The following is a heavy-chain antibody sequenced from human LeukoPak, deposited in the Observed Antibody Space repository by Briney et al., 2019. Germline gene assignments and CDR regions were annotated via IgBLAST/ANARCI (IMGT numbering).Heavy chain of an antibody. D-gene: IGHD1-26*01. CDR2: ISSSGSTI. CDR1: GFTFSSYT. J-gene: IGHJ4*02. V-gene: IGHV3-48*04. CDR3: ARDLGGSYYFDY. Sequence: GGSLRLSCAASGFTFSSYTMNWVRQAPGKGLEWVSYISSSGSTIYYADSVKGRFTISRDNAKNSLYLQMNSLRAEDTAVYYCARDLGGSYYFDYWGQGTLVTVSS.